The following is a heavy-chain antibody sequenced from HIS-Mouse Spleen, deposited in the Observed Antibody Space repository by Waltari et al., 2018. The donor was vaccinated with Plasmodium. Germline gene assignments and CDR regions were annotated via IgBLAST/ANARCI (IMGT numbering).Heavy chain of an antibody. J-gene: IGHJ2*01. V-gene: IGHV3-7*01. D-gene: IGHD6-13*01. CDR3: ASSWYWYFDL. Sequence: EVQLVESGGGLVQPGGSLRRSGEASGFTLGSYWMSWVRQAPGKGLEWVANIKQDGSEKYYVDSVKGRFTISRDNAKNSLYLQMNSLRAEDTAVYYCASSWYWYFDLWGRGTLVTVSS. CDR2: IKQDGSEK. CDR1: GFTLGSYW.